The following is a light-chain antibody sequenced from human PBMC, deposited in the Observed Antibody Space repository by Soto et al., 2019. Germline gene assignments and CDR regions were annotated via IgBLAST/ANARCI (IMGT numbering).Light chain of an antibody. CDR2: KAS. J-gene: IGKJ1*01. CDR1: QTISSW. CDR3: QHYNSYSEA. Sequence: DIQMTQSPSTLSGSVGDRVTITXRASQTISSWLAWYQQKPEKAPKXXIYKASTLKSGVPSRFSGSGAGTEFTLTISSLQPDDFATYYCQHYNSYSEAFGQGTKVDI. V-gene: IGKV1-5*03.